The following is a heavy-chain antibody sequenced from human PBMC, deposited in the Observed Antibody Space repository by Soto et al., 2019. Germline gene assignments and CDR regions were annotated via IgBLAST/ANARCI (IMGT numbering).Heavy chain of an antibody. D-gene: IGHD2-21*02. Sequence: GESLKISCKGSGYTFTRNWIGWVRQMPGKGLEWMGIIFPIDSDTRYSPSSQGQVTISADNSISTAYLQWSSLKASDTAIYYCATPGGRDFNAFDVWGQGTMVTVS. V-gene: IGHV5-51*01. CDR3: ATPGGRDFNAFDV. CDR1: GYTFTRNW. CDR2: IFPIDSDT. J-gene: IGHJ3*01.